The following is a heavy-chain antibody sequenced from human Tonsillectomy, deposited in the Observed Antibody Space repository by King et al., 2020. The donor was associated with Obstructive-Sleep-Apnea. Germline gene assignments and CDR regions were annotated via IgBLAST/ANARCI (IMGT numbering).Heavy chain of an antibody. V-gene: IGHV4-39*07. J-gene: IGHJ3*01. CDR3: ARGRAL. CDR1: GGSISSGNYY. Sequence: QLQELGPGLVKPSETLSLTCNVSGGSISSGNYYWGWIRQPPGKGLEWIGNIYNSGSTYYNPSLNSRVTISVDTSKNQFSLKLSSVTAADTAVYYCARGRALWGQGTMVTVSS. CDR2: IYNSGST.